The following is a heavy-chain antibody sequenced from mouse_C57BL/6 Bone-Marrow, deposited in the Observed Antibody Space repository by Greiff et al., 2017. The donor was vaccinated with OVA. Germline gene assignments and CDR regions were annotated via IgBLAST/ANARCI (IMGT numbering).Heavy chain of an antibody. CDR1: GFTFSDYY. CDR2: INYDGSST. J-gene: IGHJ2*01. V-gene: IGHV5-16*01. Sequence: DVKLVESEGGLVQPGSSMKLSCTASGFTFSDYYMAWVRQVPEKGLEWVANINYDGSSTYYLDSLKSRFIISRDNAKNILYLQMSSLKSEDTATYYCARENGSSLDYWGQGTTLTVSS. CDR3: ARENGSSLDY. D-gene: IGHD1-1*01.